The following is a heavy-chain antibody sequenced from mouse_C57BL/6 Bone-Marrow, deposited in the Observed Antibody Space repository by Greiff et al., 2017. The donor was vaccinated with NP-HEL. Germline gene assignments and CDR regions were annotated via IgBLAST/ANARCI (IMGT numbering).Heavy chain of an antibody. V-gene: IGHV1-5*01. Sequence: EVQLQQSGTVLARPGASVKMSCKTSGYTFTSYWMHWVKQRPGQGLEWIGAIYPGNSDTSYNQKFKGKAKLTAVTSASTAYMELSSLTNEDSAVYYCTRSCYGYFYYAMDYWGQGTSVTVSS. CDR1: GYTFTSYW. CDR3: TRSCYGYFYYAMDY. D-gene: IGHD2-9*01. J-gene: IGHJ4*01. CDR2: IYPGNSDT.